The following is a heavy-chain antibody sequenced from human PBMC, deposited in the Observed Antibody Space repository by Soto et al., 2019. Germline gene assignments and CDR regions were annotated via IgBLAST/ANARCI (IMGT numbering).Heavy chain of an antibody. Sequence: PGVSLRLSCAASGFTFSSYSMNWVRQAPGKGLGWVSSISSSSSYIYYADSVKGRFTISRDNAKNSLYLQMNSLRAEDTAVYYCAALTILNSYYYYGLAVWGQGTTATVSS. J-gene: IGHJ6*02. V-gene: IGHV3-21*01. D-gene: IGHD3-3*01. CDR3: AALTILNSYYYYGLAV. CDR1: GFTFSSYS. CDR2: ISSSSSYI.